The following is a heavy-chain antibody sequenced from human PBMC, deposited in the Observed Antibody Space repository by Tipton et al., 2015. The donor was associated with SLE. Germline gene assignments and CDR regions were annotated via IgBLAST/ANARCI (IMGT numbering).Heavy chain of an antibody. V-gene: IGHV4-39*06. Sequence: TLSLTCTVSGGSISSSSYSWGWIRQPPGKGLEWIGSIYYSGSTYYNPSLKSRVTISVDTSKNQFPLKLSSVTAADTAVYYCARDLSRGSFDYWGQGTLVTVST. CDR1: GGSISSSSYS. J-gene: IGHJ4*02. CDR2: IYYSGST. D-gene: IGHD1-26*01. CDR3: ARDLSRGSFDY.